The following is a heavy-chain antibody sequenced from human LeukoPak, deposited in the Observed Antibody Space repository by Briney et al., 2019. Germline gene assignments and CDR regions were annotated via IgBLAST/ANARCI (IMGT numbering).Heavy chain of an antibody. CDR3: ARGVHPGYSGNEGG. J-gene: IGHJ4*02. CDR1: GGTFSSYA. V-gene: IGHV1-69*06. CDR2: IIPIFGTA. D-gene: IGHD5-12*01. Sequence: SVKVSCKASGGTFSSYAISWVRQAPGQGLEWMGGIIPIFGTANYAQKFQGRVTITADKSTSTAYMELSSLRSEDTAVYYCARGVHPGYSGNEGGWGQGTLVTASS.